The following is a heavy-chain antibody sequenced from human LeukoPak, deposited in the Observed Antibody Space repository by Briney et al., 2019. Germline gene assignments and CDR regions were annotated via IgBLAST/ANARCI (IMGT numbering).Heavy chain of an antibody. CDR2: ISYDGSNK. J-gene: IGHJ6*02. V-gene: IGHV3-30*18. CDR1: GFTFSSYG. D-gene: IGHD3-9*01. CDR3: AKANILTGYYPQYDYYGMDV. Sequence: GRSLRLSCAASGFTFSSYGMHWVRQAPGKGLEWVAVISYDGSNKYYADSVKGRLTISRDNSKNTLYLQMNSLRAEDTAVYYCAKANILTGYYPQYDYYGMDVWGQGTTVTVSS.